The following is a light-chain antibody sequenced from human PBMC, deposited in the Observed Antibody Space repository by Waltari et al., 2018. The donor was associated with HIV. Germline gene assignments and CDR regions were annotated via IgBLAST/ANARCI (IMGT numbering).Light chain of an antibody. CDR2: NNV. J-gene: IGLJ3*02. V-gene: IGLV1-40*01. Sequence: QSVLTPPPSVSGAPGQRVTLSCSGSRSNLRAGFDVHWYQPLPGTAPKLLIYNNVNRPSGVPDRFSGSKSGTSASLAITGLQAEDEADYYCQSYDSTLTGVFGGGTKLTVL. CDR1: RSNLRAGFD. CDR3: QSYDSTLTGV.